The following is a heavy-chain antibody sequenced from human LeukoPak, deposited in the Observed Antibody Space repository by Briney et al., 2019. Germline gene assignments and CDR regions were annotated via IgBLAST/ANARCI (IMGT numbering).Heavy chain of an antibody. D-gene: IGHD3-22*01. V-gene: IGHV4-59*01. J-gene: IGHJ3*02. CDR2: IYYSGST. CDR1: GGSISGFY. CDR3: ARGGYYDKDAFDI. Sequence: PSETLSLTCTVSGGSISGFYWSWIRQPPGKGLEWIGYIYYSGSTNYNPSLKSRVTISVDTSKNQFSLKLSSVTAADTAVYYCARGGYYDKDAFDIWGQGTMVTVSS.